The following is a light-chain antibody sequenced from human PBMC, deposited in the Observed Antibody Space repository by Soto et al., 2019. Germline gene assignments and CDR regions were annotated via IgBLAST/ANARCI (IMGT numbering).Light chain of an antibody. V-gene: IGLV2-14*03. CDR3: SSYTSSSTHV. CDR2: DVS. Sequence: QSALTQPASVSRSRGQSITISCTGTSSDVGAYNFVSWHQQHPGKLPKLMIFDVSRRPSGVSDRFSGSKSGNTASLTISGLQAEDEGVYYCSSYTSSSTHVFGSGTKLTVL. CDR1: SSDVGAYNF. J-gene: IGLJ1*01.